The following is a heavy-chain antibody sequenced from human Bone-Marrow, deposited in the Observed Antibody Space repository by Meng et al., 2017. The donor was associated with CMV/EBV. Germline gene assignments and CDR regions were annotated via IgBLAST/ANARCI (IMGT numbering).Heavy chain of an antibody. CDR2: IDINGENR. CDR1: GFTFSNYW. D-gene: IGHD3-16*01. CDR3: VGHQGGPREGVRLV. V-gene: IGHV3-30*02. Sequence: GESLKISCAASGFTFSNYWMNWVRQAPGKGLEWLSFIDINGENRYNVDIVKGRFIVSKDKSKNTVFLQMNSLRVEETAVYYCVGHQGGPREGVRLVWGQGTLVTVSS. J-gene: IGHJ4*02.